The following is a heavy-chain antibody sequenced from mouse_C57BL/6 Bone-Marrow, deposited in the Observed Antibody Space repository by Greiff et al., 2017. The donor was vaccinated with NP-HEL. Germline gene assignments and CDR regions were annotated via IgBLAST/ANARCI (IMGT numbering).Heavy chain of an antibody. CDR2: INPNNGGT. CDR3: ARRSPYYYGTGYYFDY. J-gene: IGHJ2*01. D-gene: IGHD1-1*01. CDR1: GYTFTDYN. Sequence: VQLQQSGPELVKPGASVKIPCKASGYTFTDYNMDWVKQSHGKSLEWIGDINPNNGGTIYNQKFKGKATLTVDKSSSTAYMELRSLTSEDTAVYYCARRSPYYYGTGYYFDYWGQGTTLTVSS. V-gene: IGHV1-18*01.